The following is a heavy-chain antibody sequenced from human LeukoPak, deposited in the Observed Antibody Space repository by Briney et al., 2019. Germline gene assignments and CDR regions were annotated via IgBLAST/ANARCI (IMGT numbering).Heavy chain of an antibody. CDR2: IKQDGSEK. Sequence: PGGSLRHFCAASGFTFSSYWMSWVRQAPGKGLEWVANIKQDGSEKYYVDSVKGRFTISRDNAKNSLYLQMNSLRAEDTAVYYFTRDRDSYAYYYYYYMDVWGKGTTVTVSS. J-gene: IGHJ6*03. D-gene: IGHD5-18*01. CDR1: GFTFSSYW. V-gene: IGHV3-7*01. CDR3: TRDRDSYAYYYYYYMDV.